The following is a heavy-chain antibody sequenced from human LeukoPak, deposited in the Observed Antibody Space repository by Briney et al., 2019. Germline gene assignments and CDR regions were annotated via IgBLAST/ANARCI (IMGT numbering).Heavy chain of an antibody. J-gene: IGHJ4*02. CDR1: GFTFSSYG. CDR2: ISGSGGST. V-gene: IGHV3-23*01. D-gene: IGHD3-3*01. CDR3: AKGEWASQGALDY. Sequence: GGSLRLSCAASGFTFSSYGMHWVRQAPGKGLEWVSAISGSGGSTYYADSVKGRFTISRDNSKNTLYLQMNSLRAEDTAVYYCAKGEWASQGALDYWGQGTLVTVSS.